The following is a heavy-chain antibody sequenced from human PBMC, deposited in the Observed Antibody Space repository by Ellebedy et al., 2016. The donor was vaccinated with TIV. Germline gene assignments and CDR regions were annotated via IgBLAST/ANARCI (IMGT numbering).Heavy chain of an antibody. CDR1: DGSISSYY. D-gene: IGHD1-26*01. V-gene: IGHV4-59*01. Sequence: SETLSLTCNVSDGSISSYYWSWIRQPPGKGPEWIGYIYYSGNTNYNPSLKSRVTISVDTSKNQFSLKLNSVTAADTAVYYCARDGFVGAYDYWGQGTLVTVSS. CDR2: IYYSGNT. J-gene: IGHJ4*02. CDR3: ARDGFVGAYDY.